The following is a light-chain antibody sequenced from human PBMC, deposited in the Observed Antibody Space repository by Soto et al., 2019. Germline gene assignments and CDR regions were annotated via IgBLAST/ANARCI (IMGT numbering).Light chain of an antibody. CDR3: QKYNSAPLT. V-gene: IGKV1-27*01. J-gene: IGKJ4*01. Sequence: DIQMTQSPSSLSASVGDRVTITCRASQGISNYLAWYQQKPGKVPVLLIYTASTLRSGVPSRFSGSGSGTDFTLTISSLQPEDVATYYCQKYNSAPLTFGGGTKVEIK. CDR2: TAS. CDR1: QGISNY.